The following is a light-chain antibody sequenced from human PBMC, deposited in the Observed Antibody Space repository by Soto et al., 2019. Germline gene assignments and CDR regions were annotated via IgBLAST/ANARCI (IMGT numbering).Light chain of an antibody. CDR2: RAS. J-gene: IGKJ5*01. Sequence: EIVMTQSPATLSVSLGERATLSCRASQSVSSLLAWYQQKPGQAPRLLIYRASSRATGISGSFSGSGSGTEFTLTITSLQSEDCAVYYCQQYNEWPSTFGQGTRLEIK. CDR3: QQYNEWPST. CDR1: QSVSSL. V-gene: IGKV3-15*01.